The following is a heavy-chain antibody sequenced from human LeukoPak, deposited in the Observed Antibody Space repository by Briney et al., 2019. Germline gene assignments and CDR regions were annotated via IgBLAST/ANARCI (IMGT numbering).Heavy chain of an antibody. V-gene: IGHV4-59*08. J-gene: IGHJ5*02. CDR3: ARLRPTMGATLGNWFDP. CDR1: GGPFSSSY. Sequence: PEPLSLTCPASGGPFSSSYGGWFRHPPGKGLEGFAILSYSGSTNYNPSLKSRVTISVDTSKNQFSLKLSSVTAADTAVYYCARLRPTMGATLGNWFDPWGRGTLVTVSS. CDR2: LSYSGST. D-gene: IGHD1-26*01.